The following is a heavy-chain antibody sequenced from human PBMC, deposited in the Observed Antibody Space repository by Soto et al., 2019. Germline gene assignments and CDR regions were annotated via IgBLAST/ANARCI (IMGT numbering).Heavy chain of an antibody. CDR1: GDFISNFY. D-gene: IGHD2-8*01. Sequence: QVQLQESCPGLVKRSDTLSLTCTVSGDFISNFYWSWIRQPAGKGLDSLGRISTTGRTNYNPSLQSREEMSIETSKNQFSLTLTSLTATETAVYFIERGMGPYFDLWCRGTLVTVFS. J-gene: IGHJ2*01. V-gene: IGHV4-4*07. CDR3: ERGMGPYFDL. CDR2: ISTTGRT.